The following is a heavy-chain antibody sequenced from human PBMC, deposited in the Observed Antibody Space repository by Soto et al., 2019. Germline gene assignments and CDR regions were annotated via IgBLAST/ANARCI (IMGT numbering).Heavy chain of an antibody. CDR2: IYYSGNT. CDR3: ARYTNFSPYYHGVDV. CDR1: GVSISSGDYY. Sequence: QVQLQESGPGLVKPSQSVSLTCTVSGVSISSGDYYWSWIRQPPGKGLEWIGYIYYSGNTNYAPSLGSRLTISRDTSRNQFSLNLMSVTAADTAIYYCARYTNFSPYYHGVDVWGQGTTVTVSS. V-gene: IGHV4-30-4*01. J-gene: IGHJ6*02. D-gene: IGHD2-8*01.